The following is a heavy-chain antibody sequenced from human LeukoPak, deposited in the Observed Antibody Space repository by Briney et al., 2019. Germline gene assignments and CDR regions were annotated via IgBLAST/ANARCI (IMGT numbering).Heavy chain of an antibody. CDR1: GFIFSNYW. V-gene: IGHV3-7*01. J-gene: IGHJ5*02. CDR2: VRQDGSER. Sequence: GGSLRLSCAGSGFIFSNYWMTWVRQAPGKGLERVAHVRQDGSERHYVDSVKDRFTISRDNAKNSLDLQMDSLRAEDTAVYYCARDWGSTGYDLYDPWGQGTLVTVSS. CDR3: ARDWGSTGYDLYDP. D-gene: IGHD5-12*01.